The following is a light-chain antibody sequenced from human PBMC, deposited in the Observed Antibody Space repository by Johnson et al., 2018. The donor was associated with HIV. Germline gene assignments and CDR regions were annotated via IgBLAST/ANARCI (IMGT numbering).Light chain of an antibody. V-gene: IGLV1-51*02. CDR2: ENS. CDR1: SSNIGNKY. CDR3: GTWDTSLSASGG. J-gene: IGLJ1*01. Sequence: QSVLTQPPSVSAAPGQKVTISCSGSSSNIGNKYVSWYQQLPGTAPKLLIYENSKRPSGIPDRFSGSTSGTSATLGITGLQTGDEADYYCGTWDTSLSASGGFGAGTKGTLL.